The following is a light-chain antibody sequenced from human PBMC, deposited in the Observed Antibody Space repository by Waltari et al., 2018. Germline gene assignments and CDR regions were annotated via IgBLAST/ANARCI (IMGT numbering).Light chain of an antibody. CDR3: QHYVRLPVT. Sequence: EIVLTQSPRTLSLSPGERATLACRASQGVCRSLAWYQQKPGQAPRLLISGASNRATGIPDRFSGSGSETDFSLTISRLEPEDFAVYYCQHYVRLPVTFGQGTTVEIK. CDR1: QGVCRS. CDR2: GAS. V-gene: IGKV3-20*01. J-gene: IGKJ1*01.